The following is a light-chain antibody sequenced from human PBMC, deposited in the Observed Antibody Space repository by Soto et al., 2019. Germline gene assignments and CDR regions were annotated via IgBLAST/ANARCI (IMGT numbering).Light chain of an antibody. CDR2: DNN. CDR1: HSNIGNNF. Sequence: QSVLTQPPSVSAAPGQTVTISCSGSHSNIGNNFVSWYQHLPGTAPKLLIYDNNKRPSGIPDRFSGSKSGTSATLGITGLQTGDEAEYYCGTWDYRLTAVVFGGGTKLTVL. J-gene: IGLJ2*01. CDR3: GTWDYRLTAVV. V-gene: IGLV1-51*01.